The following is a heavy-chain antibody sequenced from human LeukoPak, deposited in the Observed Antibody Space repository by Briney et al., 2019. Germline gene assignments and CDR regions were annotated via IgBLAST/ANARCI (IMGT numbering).Heavy chain of an antibody. D-gene: IGHD5-24*01. V-gene: IGHV1-46*01. CDR2: INPSGGST. CDR3: AREPRKDGHNGMDV. CDR1: GYTFTSYY. J-gene: IGHJ6*02. Sequence: ASVKVSCKASGYTFTSYYMHWVRQAPGQGLEWMGIINPSGGSTSYAQKFQGRATMSRDTSTSTLYMELSSLRSEDTALYYCAREPRKDGHNGMDVWGQGTTVTVSS.